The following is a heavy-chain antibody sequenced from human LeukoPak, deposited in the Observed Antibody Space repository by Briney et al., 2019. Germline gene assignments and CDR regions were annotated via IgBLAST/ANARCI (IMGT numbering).Heavy chain of an antibody. CDR2: IDPSGGI. J-gene: IGHJ4*02. Sequence: SETLSLTCAVHGVSFSGYYWSWIRQFPGEGLEWIGEIDPSGGIEYNPSLKSRVTISVDPPGNQFSLRLRFVTAADTAVYYCARGDRGNYVVFDYWGQGTLVTVSS. V-gene: IGHV4-34*01. CDR1: GVSFSGYY. CDR3: ARGDRGNYVVFDY. D-gene: IGHD1-7*01.